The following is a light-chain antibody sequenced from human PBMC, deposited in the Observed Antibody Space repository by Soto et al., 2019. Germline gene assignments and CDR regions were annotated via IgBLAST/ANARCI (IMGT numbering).Light chain of an antibody. CDR2: GAS. CDR1: HSVSSN. CDR3: QQYIILPQ. V-gene: IGKV3-15*01. J-gene: IGKJ1*01. Sequence: EIGLTKSPGTLSLSPGERAALSCMASHSVSSNLAWYQQKPGQAPRLLIYGASTRATGIPARFSGSGSGTEFTLTISSLQSEDFAVYCWQQYIILPQFGQGTKVDIK.